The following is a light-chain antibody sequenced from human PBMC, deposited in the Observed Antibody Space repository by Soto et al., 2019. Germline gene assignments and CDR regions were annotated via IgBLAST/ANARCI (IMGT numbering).Light chain of an antibody. V-gene: IGLV2-11*01. CDR3: CSYAGSYSYA. Sequence: ALTQPRSVSGSPGQSVTISCTGTSSDVGGFNSVSWYQQHPGKAPKLMIYDVNKRPSGVPDRFSGSKSGSTASLTISGLQAEDEADYYCCSYAGSYSYAFATGTKSPS. CDR1: SSDVGGFNS. J-gene: IGLJ1*01. CDR2: DVN.